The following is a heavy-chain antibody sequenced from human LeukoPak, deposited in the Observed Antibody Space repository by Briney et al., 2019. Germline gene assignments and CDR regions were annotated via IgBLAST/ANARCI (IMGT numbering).Heavy chain of an antibody. D-gene: IGHD6-13*01. CDR2: IYYSGST. CDR3: ARSSWPQRNYFDY. CDR1: GGSISSSSYY. V-gene: IGHV4-39*07. J-gene: IGHJ4*02. Sequence: SETLSLTCTVSGGSISSSSYYWGWIRQPPGKGLEWIGSIYYSGSTYYNPSLKSRVTISVDTSKNQFSLKLSSVTAADTAVYYCARSSWPQRNYFDYWGQGTLFTVSS.